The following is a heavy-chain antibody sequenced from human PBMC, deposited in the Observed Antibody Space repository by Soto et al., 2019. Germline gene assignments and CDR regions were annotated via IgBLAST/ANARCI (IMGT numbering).Heavy chain of an antibody. D-gene: IGHD2-15*01. Sequence: QITLKESGPTLVKPTQTLTLTCTFSGFSLSTSGVGVGWIRQPPGKALEWLALIYWDDDKRYSPSLKSRLTITQEPSKTQVVLTMTNMDPVDTATYYCAHSGFRCSGGSCYSFDPWGQGTLVTVSS. V-gene: IGHV2-5*02. CDR2: IYWDDDK. CDR1: GFSLSTSGVG. J-gene: IGHJ5*02. CDR3: AHSGFRCSGGSCYSFDP.